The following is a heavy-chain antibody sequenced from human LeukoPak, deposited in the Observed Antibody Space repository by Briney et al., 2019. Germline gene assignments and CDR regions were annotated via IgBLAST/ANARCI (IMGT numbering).Heavy chain of an antibody. CDR2: IYYSGST. V-gene: IGHV4-31*03. Sequence: SETLSLTCTVSGGSISSGGYYWSWIRQHPGKGLEWIGYIYYSGSTYYNPSLKSRVTISVDTSKNQFSLKLSSVTAADTAVYYCARGRSSGWYYYGMDVWGQGTTVTVSS. D-gene: IGHD6-19*01. CDR1: GGSISSGGYY. J-gene: IGHJ6*02. CDR3: ARGRSSGWYYYGMDV.